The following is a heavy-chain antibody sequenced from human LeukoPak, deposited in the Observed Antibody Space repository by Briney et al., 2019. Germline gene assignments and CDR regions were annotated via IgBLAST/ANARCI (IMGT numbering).Heavy chain of an antibody. CDR3: AKDQVGATPYYYYYGMDV. CDR2: IRYDGSNK. CDR1: GFTFSSYG. Sequence: GGSLRLSCAASGFTFSSYGMHWVRQAPGKGLEWVAFIRYDGSNKYYADSVKGRFTISRDNSKNTLYLQMNSLRAEDTAVYYCAKDQVGATPYYYYYGMDVWGQGTTVTVSS. V-gene: IGHV3-30*02. D-gene: IGHD1-26*01. J-gene: IGHJ6*02.